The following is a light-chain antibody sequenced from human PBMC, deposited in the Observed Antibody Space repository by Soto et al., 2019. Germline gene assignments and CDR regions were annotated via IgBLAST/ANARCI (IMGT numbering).Light chain of an antibody. CDR1: SGHSNYD. CDR3: QTWGSGIRV. V-gene: IGLV4-69*01. CDR2: IHSDGSH. J-gene: IGLJ3*02. Sequence: QSVLTQSPSASASLGASVKLTCTLSSGHSNYDIAWHQQQPEKGPRYLMKIHSDGSHNKGDGIPDRFSGSSSGAERYLTISSFQSEDEADYYCQTWGSGIRVFGGGTKLTVL.